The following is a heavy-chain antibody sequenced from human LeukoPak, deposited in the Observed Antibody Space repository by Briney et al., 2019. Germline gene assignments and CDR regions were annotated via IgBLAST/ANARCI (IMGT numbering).Heavy chain of an antibody. CDR3: ARTLRGYSGNDWGFDY. V-gene: IGHV3-48*03. CDR2: ISRSGTSI. D-gene: IGHD5-12*01. Sequence: GGSLRLSCAASGFTFSSYEMNWVRQAPGKGLEWVSYISRSGTSIYYADSAKGRFTISRDNAKNSLYLQMNSLRAEDTAVYHCARTLRGYSGNDWGFDYWGQGTLVTVSS. CDR1: GFTFSSYE. J-gene: IGHJ4*02.